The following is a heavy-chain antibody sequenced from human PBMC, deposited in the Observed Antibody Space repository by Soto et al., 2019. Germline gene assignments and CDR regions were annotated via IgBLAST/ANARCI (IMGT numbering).Heavy chain of an antibody. J-gene: IGHJ6*02. D-gene: IGHD1-26*01. Sequence: QVQLVQSGAEVKKPGSSVRVSCKASGTIFSSYTISWVRQAPGHRLEWMGRIIPLLGATNSAPKFQSRVTLTPDKSTNTAYPELNTLRLEDTMVYYCARGLGSRMHDSGEVTTGTVS. CDR2: IIPLLGAT. CDR1: GTIFSSYT. V-gene: IGHV1-69*08. CDR3: ARGLGSRMHD.